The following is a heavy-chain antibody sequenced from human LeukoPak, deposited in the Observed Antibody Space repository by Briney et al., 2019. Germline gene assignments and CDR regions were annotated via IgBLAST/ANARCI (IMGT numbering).Heavy chain of an antibody. CDR2: ISSSDGAT. V-gene: IGHV3-23*01. D-gene: IGHD3-16*02. CDR3: ATYIWGTYRYFDF. Sequence: ETLSLTCTVSGGSISSSSYYWGWVRQAPGQGLEWVSGISSSDGATYYADSVKGRFTISRDNSKNTLYLQMSSLRAEDTAVYYCATYIWGTYRYFDFWGQGTLVTVSS. J-gene: IGHJ4*02. CDR1: GGSISSSSYY.